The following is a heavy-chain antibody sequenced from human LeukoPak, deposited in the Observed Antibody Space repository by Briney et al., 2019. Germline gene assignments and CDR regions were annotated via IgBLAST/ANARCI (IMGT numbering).Heavy chain of an antibody. V-gene: IGHV4-39*07. D-gene: IGHD4-17*01. Sequence: SETLSLTCTVSGGSIRSSYYYWGWIRQPPGKGLEWIGYIYHSGSTYYNPSLKSRVTISVDRSKNQFSLKLSSVTAADTAVYYCARESGDAFDYWGQGTLITVSS. CDR2: IYHSGST. CDR1: GGSIRSSYYY. CDR3: ARESGDAFDY. J-gene: IGHJ4*02.